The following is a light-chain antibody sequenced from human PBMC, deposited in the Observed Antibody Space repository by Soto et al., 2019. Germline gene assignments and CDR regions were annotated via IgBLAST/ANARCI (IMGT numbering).Light chain of an antibody. J-gene: IGLJ1*01. V-gene: IGLV2-14*01. CDR3: SSYTSTSTRV. CDR1: SSDVGGYNY. CDR2: EVS. Sequence: QSALTPPPSASGSPGQSITISCTGTSSDVGGYNYVSWYQQHPGKAPKLMIYEVSNRPSGVSNRFSGSKSGNTASLTISGLQAEDEADYYCSSYTSTSTRVFGTGTKVTVL.